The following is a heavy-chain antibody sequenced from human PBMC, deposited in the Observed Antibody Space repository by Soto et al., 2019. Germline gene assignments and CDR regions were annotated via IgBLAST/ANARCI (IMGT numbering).Heavy chain of an antibody. J-gene: IGHJ5*02. CDR1: GYTFTSYG. D-gene: IGHD6-13*01. CDR3: ASTIAAAGTSWFDP. V-gene: IGHV1-18*01. Sequence: PSVKVSCKASGYTFTSYGISWVRQAPGQGLEWMGWISAYNGNTNYAQKLQGRVTMTTDTSTSTAYMELRSLRSDDTAVYYCASTIAAAGTSWFDPWGQGTLVTVSS. CDR2: ISAYNGNT.